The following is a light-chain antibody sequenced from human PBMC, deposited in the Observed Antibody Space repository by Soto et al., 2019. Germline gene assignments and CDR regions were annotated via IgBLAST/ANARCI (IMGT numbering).Light chain of an antibody. CDR2: GAS. V-gene: IGKV3-20*01. CDR3: QQYGSSPQT. J-gene: IGKJ2*01. Sequence: ELVLTQSPGTLSLSPGERANLSCRASQSVSSSYLAWYQQKPGQAPRLLIYGASSRATGIPDRFSGSGYGTDFTLTISRLEPEDFAVYYCQQYGSSPQTFGQGTKLEI. CDR1: QSVSSSY.